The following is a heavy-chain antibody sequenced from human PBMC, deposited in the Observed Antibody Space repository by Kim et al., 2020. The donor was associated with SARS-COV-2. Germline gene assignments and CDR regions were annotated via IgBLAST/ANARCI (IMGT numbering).Heavy chain of an antibody. CDR1: GYTFTSYG. Sequence: ASVKVSCKASGYTFTSYGISWVRQAPGQGLEWMGWISAYNGNTNYAQKLQGRVTMTTDTSTSTAYMELRSLRSDDTAVYYCARWYYDILTGYYMVGYFDYWGQGTLVTVSS. CDR3: ARWYYDILTGYYMVGYFDY. V-gene: IGHV1-18*01. D-gene: IGHD3-9*01. CDR2: ISAYNGNT. J-gene: IGHJ4*02.